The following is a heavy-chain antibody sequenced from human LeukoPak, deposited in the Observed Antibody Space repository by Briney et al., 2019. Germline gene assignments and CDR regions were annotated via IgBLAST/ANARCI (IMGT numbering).Heavy chain of an antibody. V-gene: IGHV3-23*01. Sequence: GGSLRLSCLTSGFTFSTNAMSWVPHAPGKGLEWLSGISGSGASTYYADSVTGRFTISRDNSRNTLYLQMNSLRGDDTAVYYCAKDVGKWESLHFFDYWGQGTLVTVSS. D-gene: IGHD1-26*01. J-gene: IGHJ4*02. CDR1: GFTFSTNA. CDR2: ISGSGAST. CDR3: AKDVGKWESLHFFDY.